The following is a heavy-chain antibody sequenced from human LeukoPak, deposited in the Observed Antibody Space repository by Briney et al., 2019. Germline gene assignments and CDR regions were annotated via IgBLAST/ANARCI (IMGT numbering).Heavy chain of an antibody. CDR1: GFTFSSYG. Sequence: SGGSLRLSCAASGFTFSSYGMHWVRQAPGKGLEWVAFIRYDGSNKYYADSVKGRFTISRDNSKNTLYLQMNSLRAEDTAVYYCARVLVQSWNIEGFDYWGQGTLVTVSS. CDR3: ARVLVQSWNIEGFDY. V-gene: IGHV3-30*02. D-gene: IGHD1/OR15-1a*01. CDR2: IRYDGSNK. J-gene: IGHJ4*02.